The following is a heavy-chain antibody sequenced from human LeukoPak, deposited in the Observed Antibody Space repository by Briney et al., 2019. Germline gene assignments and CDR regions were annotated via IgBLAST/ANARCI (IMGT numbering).Heavy chain of an antibody. CDR2: ISYDGSNK. CDR1: GFTFSSYS. Sequence: GGSLRLSCAASGFTFSSYSMNWVRQDPGKGLEWVAVISYDGSNKYYADSVKGRFTISRDNSKNTLYLQMNSLRAEDTAVYYCAKDMIAVAGTGYWGQGTLVTVSS. V-gene: IGHV3-30*18. J-gene: IGHJ4*02. CDR3: AKDMIAVAGTGY. D-gene: IGHD6-19*01.